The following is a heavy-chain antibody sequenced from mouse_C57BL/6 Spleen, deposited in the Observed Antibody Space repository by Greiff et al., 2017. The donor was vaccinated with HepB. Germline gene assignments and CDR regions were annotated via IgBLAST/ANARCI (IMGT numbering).Heavy chain of an antibody. D-gene: IGHD1-1*01. J-gene: IGHJ4*01. CDR3: AREGYYGSSYYYAMDY. CDR1: GYSITSGYY. V-gene: IGHV3-6*01. Sequence: EVQLVESGPGLVKPSQSLSLTCSVPGYSITSGYYWNWIRQFPGNKLEWMGYISYDGSNNYNPSLKNRISITRDTSKNQFFLKLNSVTTEDTATYYCAREGYYGSSYYYAMDYWGQGTSVTVSS. CDR2: ISYDGSN.